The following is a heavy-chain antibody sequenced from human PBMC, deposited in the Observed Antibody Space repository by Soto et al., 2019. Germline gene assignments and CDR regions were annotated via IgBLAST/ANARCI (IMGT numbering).Heavy chain of an antibody. CDR2: ISGDGTTI. CDR3: AREYYGLLTGYYNDH. J-gene: IGHJ4*02. D-gene: IGHD3-9*01. Sequence: EVQLVESGGDSVQPGGSLRLSCAASGFPFSSYWMHWVRHTPGKGLEWVSRISGDGTTIYYADSVTGRFTVSRDNAKNTRALRMSGLGAEDTAVYYCAREYYGLLTGYYNDHWGQGTLVSVSS. V-gene: IGHV3-74*01. CDR1: GFPFSSYW.